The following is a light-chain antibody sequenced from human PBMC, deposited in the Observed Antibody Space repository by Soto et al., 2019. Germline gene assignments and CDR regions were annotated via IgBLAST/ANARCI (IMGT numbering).Light chain of an antibody. J-gene: IGKJ2*01. CDR3: QRYGSSPPFT. Sequence: EIFLTQSPGTLSLSPGERATLSCRASQRVSSSYLAWYQQKPGQAPRLLIYGASSRATGIPDRFSGSGSGTDFTLTISRLEPEDFAVYFCQRYGSSPPFTFGQGTKVDIK. CDR2: GAS. V-gene: IGKV3-20*01. CDR1: QRVSSSY.